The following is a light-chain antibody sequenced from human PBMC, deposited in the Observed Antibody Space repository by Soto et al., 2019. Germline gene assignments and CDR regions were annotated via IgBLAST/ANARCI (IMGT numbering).Light chain of an antibody. CDR1: SSDVGAYNY. CDR3: TSYAGTYSFFYV. J-gene: IGLJ1*01. CDR2: EVS. V-gene: IGLV2-8*01. Sequence: QFVLTQPPSASGSPGQSVTISWTGTSSDVGAYNYVSWYQQLPGKAPKLIIYEVSKRPSGVPDRFSGSKSGNTASLTVSGLQAEDEADYYCTSYAGTYSFFYVFGTGTKVTVL.